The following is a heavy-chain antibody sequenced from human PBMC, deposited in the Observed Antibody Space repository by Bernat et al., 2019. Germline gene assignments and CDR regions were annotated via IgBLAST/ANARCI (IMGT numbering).Heavy chain of an antibody. CDR3: TSGRPFDY. CDR2: IRSKANSYAT. V-gene: IGHV3-73*01. Sequence: EVQLVESGGGLVQPGGSLKLSCAASGFTFSGSAMHWVRQASGKGLEWVGRIRSKANSYATAYAASVKGRFTISRDDSKNTAYLQMNSLKAEDTAVYYCTSGRPFDYWGQGTLVTVSS. J-gene: IGHJ4*02. CDR1: GFTFSGSA.